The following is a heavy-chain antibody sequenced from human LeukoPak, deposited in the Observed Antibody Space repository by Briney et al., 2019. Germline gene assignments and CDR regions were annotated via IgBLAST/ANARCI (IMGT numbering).Heavy chain of an antibody. CDR3: AKDLSTPVLWSFDL. CDR1: GFTFSSYA. J-gene: IGHJ2*01. Sequence: GGSLRLSCAASGFTFSSYAMSWVRQAPGKGLEWVSSISGGGGNTYYADSVKGRFTISRDNSKNTLYLQMNSLRSEDTAVYYCAKDLSTPVLWSFDLWGRGTLVTVSS. CDR2: ISGGGGNT. D-gene: IGHD4-17*01. V-gene: IGHV3-23*01.